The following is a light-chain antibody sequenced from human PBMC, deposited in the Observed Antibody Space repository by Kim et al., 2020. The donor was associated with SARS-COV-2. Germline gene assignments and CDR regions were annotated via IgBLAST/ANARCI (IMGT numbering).Light chain of an antibody. CDR2: GTS. CDR3: QQYGSSIT. J-gene: IGKJ5*01. CDR1: RSVMDDY. Sequence: LSPGDRATPSCRASRSVMDDYCACYQQKPGQAPSLLFYGTSTRATGIPDRFSGSGSGKDFTHTISRQEPEVFAVYYCQQYGSSITCGQGTRLEIK. V-gene: IGKV3-20*01.